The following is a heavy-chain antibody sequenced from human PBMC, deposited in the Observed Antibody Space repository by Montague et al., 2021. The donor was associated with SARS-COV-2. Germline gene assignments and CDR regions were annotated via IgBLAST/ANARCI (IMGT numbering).Heavy chain of an antibody. Sequence: SETLSLTCTVSGGSISSYYRSWIRQPAGKGLEWIGRIYPSGSTKYNPSXXSRVTMSVDTSKNQFSLKLSSVTAADTAVYYCARDHMTILSMVYYYGMDVWGQGTTVTVSS. D-gene: IGHD4/OR15-4a*01. CDR3: ARDHMTILSMVYYYGMDV. CDR2: IYPSGST. CDR1: GGSISSYY. V-gene: IGHV4-4*07. J-gene: IGHJ6*02.